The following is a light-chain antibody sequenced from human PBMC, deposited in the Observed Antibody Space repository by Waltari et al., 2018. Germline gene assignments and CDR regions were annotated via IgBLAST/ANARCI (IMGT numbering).Light chain of an antibody. J-gene: IGLJ1*01. CDR1: SSDFGGYNY. V-gene: IGLV2-11*01. CDR3: CSYAGSYV. Sequence: QSALTQPRSVSGSPGQSVTISCTGTSSDFGGYNYVSWYQQHPGKAPKLMIYDVTKRPSGVPDRCSGSKSGNTASLTISGLHAEDEADYYCCSYAGSYVFGTGTKVTVL. CDR2: DVT.